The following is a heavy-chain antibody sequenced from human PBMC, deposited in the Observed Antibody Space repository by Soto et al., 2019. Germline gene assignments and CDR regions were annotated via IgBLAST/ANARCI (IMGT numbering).Heavy chain of an antibody. CDR3: ARKDKSGYFNWFDP. CDR1: GYRFTSYW. J-gene: IGHJ5*02. CDR2: IFPSDSDT. V-gene: IGHV5-51*01. D-gene: IGHD3-22*01. Sequence: GESLKISCRTAGYRFTSYWIAWVRQMPGKGLEWMGIIFPSDSDTRYSPSFQGQVTISADRSTSTVFLQWASLKASDTAVYFCARKDKSGYFNWFDPWGQGTLVTVFS.